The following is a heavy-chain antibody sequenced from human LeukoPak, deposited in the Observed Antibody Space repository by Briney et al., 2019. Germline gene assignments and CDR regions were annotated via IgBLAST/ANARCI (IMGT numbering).Heavy chain of an antibody. D-gene: IGHD3-22*01. V-gene: IGHV3-66*01. J-gene: IGHJ4*02. Sequence: GGSLRLSCAASGFTVSSNYMSWVRQAPGKGLEWVSVIYSGGSTYYADSVKGRFTISRDNSKNTVYLQMNSLRAEDTAVYYCARGYYDNSGYYFPFDYWGQGTLVTVSS. CDR3: ARGYYDNSGYYFPFDY. CDR2: IYSGGST. CDR1: GFTVSSNY.